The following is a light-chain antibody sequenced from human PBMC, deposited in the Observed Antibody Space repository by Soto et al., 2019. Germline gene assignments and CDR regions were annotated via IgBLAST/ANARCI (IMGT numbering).Light chain of an antibody. J-gene: IGKJ1*01. V-gene: IGKV3-20*01. CDR2: LAS. CDR1: QSVSGSY. CDR3: QQYGSSPRT. Sequence: EIVLTQSPGTLSLSPGEGATLSCRASQSVSGSYLAWYQQKPGQAPRLLIYLASSRAPGIPDRFSGSGSGTDFTLTISRLEPEDFAVYYCQQYGSSPRTFGQGTKVDIK.